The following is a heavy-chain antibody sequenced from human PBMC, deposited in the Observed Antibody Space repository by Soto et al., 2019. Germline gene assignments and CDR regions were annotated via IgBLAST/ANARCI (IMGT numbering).Heavy chain of an antibody. J-gene: IGHJ6*03. CDR1: GGSISSGGYY. CDR2: IYYSGST. D-gene: IGHD3-10*01. V-gene: IGHV4-31*03. CDR3: AGDYYGSGSTRYYYMDV. Sequence: PSETLSLTCTVSGGSISSGGYYWSWIRQHPGKGLEWIGYIYYSGSTYYNPSLKSRVTISVDTSKNQFSLKLSSVTAADTAVYYCAGDYYGSGSTRYYYMDVWGKGTTVTVSS.